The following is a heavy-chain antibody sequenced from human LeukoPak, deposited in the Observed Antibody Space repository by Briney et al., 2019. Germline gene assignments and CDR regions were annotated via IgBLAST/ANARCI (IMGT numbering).Heavy chain of an antibody. V-gene: IGHV3-30*04. CDR3: ARDLEMATIPFDY. J-gene: IGHJ4*02. Sequence: GGSLRLSCAASGFTFSSYAMHWVRQAPGKGLEWVAVISYDGSNKYYADSVKGRFTISRDNSKNTLYLQMNSLRAEDTAVYYCARDLEMATIPFDYWGQGTLVTVSS. CDR2: ISYDGSNK. CDR1: GFTFSSYA. D-gene: IGHD5-24*01.